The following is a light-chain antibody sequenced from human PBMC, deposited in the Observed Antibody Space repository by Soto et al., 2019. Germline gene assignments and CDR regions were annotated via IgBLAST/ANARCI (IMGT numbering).Light chain of an antibody. CDR3: TSWTTSTTMI. Sequence: QSALTQPASVSGSPGQSITISCTGTSSDVGSYNLVSWYQQHPGKAPKLMIYEVSKRPSGVSNRFSGSKSGNTASLTISGLQAEDEADYYCTSWTTSTTMIFGGGTKVTVL. J-gene: IGLJ2*01. CDR2: EVS. CDR1: SSDVGSYNL. V-gene: IGLV2-14*02.